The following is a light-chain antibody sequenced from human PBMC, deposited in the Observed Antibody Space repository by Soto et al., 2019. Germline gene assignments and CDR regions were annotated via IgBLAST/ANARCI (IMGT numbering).Light chain of an antibody. CDR2: EVS. J-gene: IGLJ1*01. CDR3: SSYTSSSTRV. V-gene: IGLV2-14*03. CDR1: SSDVGAYDY. Sequence: QSVLTQPASVSGSPWQSITISCTGTSSDVGAYDYVSWYQQHPDKAPKLMIYEVSNRPSGVSNRFSGSKSVNTATLTISGLQADDEADYYCSSYTSSSTRVFGTGTKVTFL.